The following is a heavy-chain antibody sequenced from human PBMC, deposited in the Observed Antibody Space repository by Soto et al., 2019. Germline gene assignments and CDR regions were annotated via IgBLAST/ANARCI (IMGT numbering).Heavy chain of an antibody. CDR3: ARGRRIVRAFDI. CDR1: GGSFSGYY. Sequence: SETLSLTCAVYGGSFSGYYWSLIRQPPGKGLEWIGEINHSGSTNYNPSLKSRVTISVDTSKNQFSLKLSSVTAADTAVYYCARGRRIVRAFDIWGQGTMVTVSS. J-gene: IGHJ3*02. CDR2: INHSGST. D-gene: IGHD1-26*01. V-gene: IGHV4-34*01.